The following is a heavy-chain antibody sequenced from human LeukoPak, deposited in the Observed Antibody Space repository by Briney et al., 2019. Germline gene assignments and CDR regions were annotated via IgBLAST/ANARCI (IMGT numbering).Heavy chain of an antibody. CDR1: GFTFSSYG. V-gene: IGHV3-48*01. Sequence: GGSLRLSCAASGFTFSSYGMNWVRQAPGKGLEWVSYISSSSSTIYYADSVKGRFTISRDNAKNSLYLQMNSLRAEDTAVYYCARDDGTGTFDYWGQGTLVTVSS. J-gene: IGHJ4*02. CDR2: ISSSSSTI. CDR3: ARDDGTGTFDY. D-gene: IGHD3-10*01.